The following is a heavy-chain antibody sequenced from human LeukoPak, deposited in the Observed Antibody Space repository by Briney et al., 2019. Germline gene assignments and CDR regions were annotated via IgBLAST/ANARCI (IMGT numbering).Heavy chain of an antibody. D-gene: IGHD1-26*01. Sequence: SETLSLTCAVYGGSFSGYYWSWIRQPPGKGLEWIGEINHSGSTNYNPSLKSRVTISVDTSKNQFSLKLSSVTAADTAVYYCAKEQVAYWEKYLYFELWGRCTLV. CDR1: GGSFSGYY. CDR2: INHSGST. V-gene: IGHV4-34*01. J-gene: IGHJ2*01. CDR3: AKEQVAYWEKYLYFEL.